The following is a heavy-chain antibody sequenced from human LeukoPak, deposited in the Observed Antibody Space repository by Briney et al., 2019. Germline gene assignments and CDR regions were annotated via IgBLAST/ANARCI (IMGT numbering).Heavy chain of an antibody. D-gene: IGHD5-18*01. Sequence: GAPVSLSCTTSGYTFSRHGITWVRQAPGQGLEWVGWINPNGGGTYYAETFRGRVTITRDTSNSTVYMELRRLRSEDTAVFYCATGGSGYSYGLKYYSDYCGQG. CDR3: ATGGSGYSYGLKYYSDY. J-gene: IGHJ4*02. V-gene: IGHV1-2*02. CDR1: GYTFSRHG. CDR2: INPNGGGT.